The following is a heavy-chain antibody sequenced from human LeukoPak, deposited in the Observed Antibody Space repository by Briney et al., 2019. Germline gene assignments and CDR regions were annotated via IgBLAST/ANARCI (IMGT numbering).Heavy chain of an antibody. CDR1: GDIVSSNNAA. V-gene: IGHV6-1*01. D-gene: IGHD6-13*01. J-gene: IGHJ4*02. CDR3: ARDPSRIAAAATYFDY. Sequence: SQTLSLTCAISGDIVSSNNAAWNWIRQSPSRGLEWLGRTYYRSKWYNDYAVSVKSRITINPDTSKNQFSLQLNSVTPEDTAVYYCARDPSRIAAAATYFDYWGQGTLVTVSS. CDR2: TYYRSKWYN.